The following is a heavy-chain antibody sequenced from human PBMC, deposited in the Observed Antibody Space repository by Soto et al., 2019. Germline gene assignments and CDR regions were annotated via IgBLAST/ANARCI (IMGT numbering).Heavy chain of an antibody. CDR2: INPDNGNT. D-gene: IGHD3-16*01. CDR3: SRSPEVGVRGAY. V-gene: IGHV1-3*01. J-gene: IGHJ4*02. CDR1: GYTFTRYT. Sequence: ASVKVSCKASGYTFTRYTMNWVRQAPGQRLEWMGWINPDNGNTKSSQKFQDRVIITRDTSASTAYMDLSSLRSEDTALYYCSRSPEVGVRGAYWGQGTLVTVSS.